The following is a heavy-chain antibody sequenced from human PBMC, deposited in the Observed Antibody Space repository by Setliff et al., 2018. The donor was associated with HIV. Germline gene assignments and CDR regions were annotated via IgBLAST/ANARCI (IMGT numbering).Heavy chain of an antibody. J-gene: IGHJ5*02. D-gene: IGHD2-2*01. Sequence: RASVKVSCKASGYTFSSYGISWVRQAPGQGLEWVGWISVFNGNTDYAEKFEGRVTMTTDTSTNTAYMELRSLRSDDTAVYYCVRGHCNSDKCWYTWFDPWGQGTLVTVSS. CDR1: GYTFSSYG. CDR3: VRGHCNSDKCWYTWFDP. V-gene: IGHV1-18*01. CDR2: ISVFNGNT.